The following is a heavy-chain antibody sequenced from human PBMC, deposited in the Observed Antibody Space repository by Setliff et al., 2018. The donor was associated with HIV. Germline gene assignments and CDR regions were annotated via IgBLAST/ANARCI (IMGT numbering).Heavy chain of an antibody. CDR2: ISAYNGNT. Sequence: RASVKVSCKASGYTFTNFGIGRVRQAPGQGLEWMGWISAYNGNTNYAQKLQGRVTMTTDTSTNTAYMELRSLRSDDTAVYYCARGYGAFDIWGQGTMVTVSS. J-gene: IGHJ3*02. V-gene: IGHV1-18*01. CDR1: GYTFTNFG. CDR3: ARGYGAFDI. D-gene: IGHD4-17*01.